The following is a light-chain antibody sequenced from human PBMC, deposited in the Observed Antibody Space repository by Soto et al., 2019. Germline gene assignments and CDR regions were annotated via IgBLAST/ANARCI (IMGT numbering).Light chain of an antibody. CDR2: EVN. CDR3: TSYAAGKNVV. Sequence: QSALTQPPSASGSPGQSVTISCTGTSSDVGNYNYVSWYQQYPGKAPKLMIYEVNKRPSGVPDRFSGSKSGNTASLPVSGLQAEEEADYYCTSYAAGKNVVFGGGTQLTVL. CDR1: SSDVGNYNY. V-gene: IGLV2-8*01. J-gene: IGLJ2*01.